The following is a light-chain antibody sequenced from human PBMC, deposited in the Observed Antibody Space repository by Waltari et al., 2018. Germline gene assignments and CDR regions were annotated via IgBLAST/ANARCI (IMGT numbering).Light chain of an antibody. CDR1: SSDLGGYNF. Sequence: SALTQPRSVSGSPGQSVTISCTGTSSDLGGYNFVSWYQQHPGKAPKLMIYDVSQRPSGVPDRLSGSKSGNTASLTISGLQAEDEADYYCCSFAGYYTVFGGGTKLTVL. J-gene: IGLJ3*02. CDR3: CSFAGYYTV. V-gene: IGLV2-11*01. CDR2: DVS.